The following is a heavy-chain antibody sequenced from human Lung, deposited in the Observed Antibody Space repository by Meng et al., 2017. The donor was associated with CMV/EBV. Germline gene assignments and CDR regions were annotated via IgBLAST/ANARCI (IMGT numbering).Heavy chain of an antibody. Sequence: ASVXVSXKASGYTFTGYYMHWVRQAPGQGLEWMGWINPNSGGTNYAQKFQGRVTMTRDTSISTAYMEPSRLRSDDTAVYYCAGGLYDFWSGYYYYGMDFWRRGXTVTVSS. CDR3: AGGLYDFWSGYYYYGMDF. J-gene: IGHJ6*02. CDR2: INPNSGGT. D-gene: IGHD3-3*01. V-gene: IGHV1-2*02. CDR1: GYTFTGYY.